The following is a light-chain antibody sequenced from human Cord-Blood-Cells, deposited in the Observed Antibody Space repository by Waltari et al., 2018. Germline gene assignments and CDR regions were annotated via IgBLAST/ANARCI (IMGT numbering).Light chain of an antibody. J-gene: IGKJ5*01. CDR2: AAS. V-gene: IGKV1-39*01. CDR3: KQSYSTPPIT. CDR1: QSISSY. Sequence: IQMTQSPSSLSASVGDRVTITCRGSQSISSYLNWYQQKPGKAPKLLIYAASSLQSGVPSRCSGSGSGTDFTLTISSLQPEDFATYYCKQSYSTPPITFGQGTRLEIK.